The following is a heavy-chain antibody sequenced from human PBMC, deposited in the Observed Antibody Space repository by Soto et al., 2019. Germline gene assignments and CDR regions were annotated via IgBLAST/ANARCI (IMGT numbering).Heavy chain of an antibody. J-gene: IGHJ4*02. CDR3: ARGSYYYDSSGYYHE. Sequence: SETLSLTCTVSGGSISSYYWSWIRQPPGKGLEWIGYIYYSGSTYYNPSLKSRVTISVDTSKNQFSLKLSSVTAADTAVYYCARGSYYYDSSGYYHEWGQGTLVTVSS. CDR2: IYYSGST. D-gene: IGHD3-22*01. CDR1: GGSISSYY. V-gene: IGHV4-59*08.